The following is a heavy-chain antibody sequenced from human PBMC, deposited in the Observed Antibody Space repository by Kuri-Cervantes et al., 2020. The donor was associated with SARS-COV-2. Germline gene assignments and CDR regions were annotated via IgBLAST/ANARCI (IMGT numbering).Heavy chain of an antibody. D-gene: IGHD2-2*02. Sequence: GESLKISCAASGFTFNSYAMSWVRQAPGKGLEWVAVIWYDGSNKYYADSVKGRFTISRDNSKNTLYLQMNSLRAEDTAVYYCAKDGCSSTSCYMGYYFDYWGQGTLVTVSS. V-gene: IGHV3-33*06. CDR1: GFTFNSYA. CDR2: IWYDGSNK. J-gene: IGHJ4*02. CDR3: AKDGCSSTSCYMGYYFDY.